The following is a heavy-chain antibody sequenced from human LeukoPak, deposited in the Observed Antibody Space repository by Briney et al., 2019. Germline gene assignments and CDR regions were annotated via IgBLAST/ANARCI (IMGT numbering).Heavy chain of an antibody. V-gene: IGHV3-74*01. CDR1: GFTFSSYW. Sequence: GGSLRLSCAASGFTFSSYWMHWLRQAPGKGLVWVSRINSDGSSTSYADSVKGRFTISRDNAKNTLYLQMNSLRAEDTAVYYCARDSSGYRYFDYWGQGTLVTVSS. CDR3: ARDSSGYRYFDY. CDR2: INSDGSST. J-gene: IGHJ4*02. D-gene: IGHD3-22*01.